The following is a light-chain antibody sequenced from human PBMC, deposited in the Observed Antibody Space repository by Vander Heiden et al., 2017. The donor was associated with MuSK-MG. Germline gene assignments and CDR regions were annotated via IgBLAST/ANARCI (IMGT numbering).Light chain of an antibody. Sequence: DIQMTQSPSTLSASVGDTVTITCRAGQTINNWLAWYQQKPGKAPKVLIYMASNLQSGVPSRFSGSGSGTEFTLTISSLQPDDFATYYCQQDISPSWTFGQGTKVEIK. CDR3: QQDISPSWT. CDR2: MAS. CDR1: QTINNW. J-gene: IGKJ1*01. V-gene: IGKV1-5*03.